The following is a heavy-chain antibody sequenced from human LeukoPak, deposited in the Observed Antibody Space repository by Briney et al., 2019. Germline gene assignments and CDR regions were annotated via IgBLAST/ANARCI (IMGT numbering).Heavy chain of an antibody. CDR1: GYTFTGYY. Sequence: ASVKVSCKASGYTFTGYYMHWVRQAPGQGLEWMGRINPNSGGTNYAQKFQGRVTMTRDTSISTAYMELSRLRSDDTAVYYCARDEKSSGYYPRSTSYYFDYWGQGTLVTVSS. V-gene: IGHV1-2*06. D-gene: IGHD3-22*01. CDR3: ARDEKSSGYYPRSTSYYFDY. J-gene: IGHJ4*02. CDR2: INPNSGGT.